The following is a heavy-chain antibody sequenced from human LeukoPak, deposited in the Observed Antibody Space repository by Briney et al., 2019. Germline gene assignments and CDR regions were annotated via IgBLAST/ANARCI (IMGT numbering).Heavy chain of an antibody. CDR2: INPSGGST. D-gene: IGHD3-10*01. Sequence: ASVKVSCKASGYTFTSYYMHWVRQAPGQGLEWMGIINPSGGSTSYAQKFQGRVTMTTDTSTSTAYMELRSLRSDDTAVYYCARDRGGDAFDIWGQGTMVTVSS. V-gene: IGHV1-46*01. CDR1: GYTFTSYY. CDR3: ARDRGGDAFDI. J-gene: IGHJ3*02.